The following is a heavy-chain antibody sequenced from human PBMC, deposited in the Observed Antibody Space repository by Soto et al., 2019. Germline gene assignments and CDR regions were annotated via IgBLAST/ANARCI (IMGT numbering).Heavy chain of an antibody. CDR2: ISSSSSYI. V-gene: IGHV3-21*01. CDR1: GFTFSSYS. Sequence: EVQLVESGGGLVKPGGSLRLSCAASGFTFSSYSMNWVRQAPGKGLEWVSSISSSSSYIYYADSVKGRFTISRDNAKNSLYLQMNSLRAEDTAVYYCASLAPYSSGWYLGGFDIWGQGTMVTVSS. J-gene: IGHJ3*02. D-gene: IGHD6-19*01. CDR3: ASLAPYSSGWYLGGFDI.